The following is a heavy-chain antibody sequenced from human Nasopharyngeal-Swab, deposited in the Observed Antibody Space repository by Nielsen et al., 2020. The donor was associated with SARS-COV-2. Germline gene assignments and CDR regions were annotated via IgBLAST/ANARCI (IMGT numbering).Heavy chain of an antibody. J-gene: IGHJ4*02. CDR2: FYYSGST. Sequence: GSLTLSCTVSGDSITNYYWSWIRQPPGKELEWIGNFYYSGSTNYSPSLKSRVTISADTSKNQFSLKLTTVTAADTAVYYCARWSTISRFFDFWGQGTQVTVSS. D-gene: IGHD1-26*01. CDR3: ARWSTISRFFDF. V-gene: IGHV4-59*01. CDR1: GDSITNYY.